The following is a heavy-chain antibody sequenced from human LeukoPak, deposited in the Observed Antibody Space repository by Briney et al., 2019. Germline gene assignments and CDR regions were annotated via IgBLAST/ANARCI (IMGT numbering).Heavy chain of an antibody. D-gene: IGHD3-22*01. CDR2: VHYTGST. J-gene: IGHJ4*02. CDR3: ANYYDSSGYYLT. V-gene: IGHV4-59*08. CDR1: GGSISSYY. Sequence: SETLSLTCAVSGGSISSYYWSWTRQPPGKGLEWIGYVHYTGSTNDNPSLKSRATISLDTSKNQISLKLSSVTAADTAVYYCANYYDSSGYYLTWGQGVLVTVSS.